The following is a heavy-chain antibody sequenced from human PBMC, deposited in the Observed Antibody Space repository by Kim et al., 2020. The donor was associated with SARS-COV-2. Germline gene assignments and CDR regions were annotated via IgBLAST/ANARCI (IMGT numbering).Heavy chain of an antibody. CDR3: AKVVPGAGSDY. D-gene: IGHD6-19*01. CDR1: GFTFSSYA. V-gene: IGHV3-23*01. J-gene: IGHJ4*02. Sequence: GGSLRLSCAASGFTFSSYAMSWVRQAPGKGLEWVSAISASDAGTYYADSVKGRFTISRDNSKNTLYLQMNSLRDEDTAIYHCAKVVPGAGSDYWGQGILVTVSS. CDR2: ISASDAGT.